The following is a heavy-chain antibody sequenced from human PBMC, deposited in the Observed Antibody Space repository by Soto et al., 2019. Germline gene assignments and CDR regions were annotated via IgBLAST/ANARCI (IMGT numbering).Heavy chain of an antibody. CDR2: IYYSGST. CDR1: GGSISSYY. Sequence: SETLSLTCTVSGGSISSYYWSWIRQPPGKGLEWIGYIYYSGSTNYNPPLKSRVTISVDTSKNQFSLKLSSVTAADTAVYYCARDISGWYVSWGQGTLVTVSS. D-gene: IGHD6-19*01. CDR3: ARDISGWYVS. V-gene: IGHV4-59*01. J-gene: IGHJ4*02.